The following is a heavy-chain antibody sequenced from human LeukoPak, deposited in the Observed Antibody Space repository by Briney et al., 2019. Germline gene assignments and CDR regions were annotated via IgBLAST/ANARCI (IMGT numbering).Heavy chain of an antibody. CDR3: ARPHSFDQLAFDP. CDR2: MNPNSGNT. D-gene: IGHD3-16*01. Sequence: ASVKVSCKASGYTFTSYGISWVRQAPGQGLEWMGWMNPNSGNTGYAQKFQGRVTMTRNTSISTAYMELSSLRSEDTAVYYCARPHSFDQLAFDPWGQGTLVTVSS. J-gene: IGHJ5*02. CDR1: GYTFTSYG. V-gene: IGHV1-8*02.